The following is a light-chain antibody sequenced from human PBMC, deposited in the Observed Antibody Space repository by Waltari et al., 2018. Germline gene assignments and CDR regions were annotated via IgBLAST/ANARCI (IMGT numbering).Light chain of an antibody. Sequence: QSVLTQPPSASGTPGQRVTISCSGSSSNIGSKTVNWYQQLPGTAPKLLIFSSIPRPSGVAARFSGSKSGTSASLAISGLLSEDEADYYCSSWDDSVIGPVFGGGTKLTVL. J-gene: IGLJ2*01. CDR2: SSI. CDR1: SSNIGSKT. CDR3: SSWDDSVIGPV. V-gene: IGLV1-44*01.